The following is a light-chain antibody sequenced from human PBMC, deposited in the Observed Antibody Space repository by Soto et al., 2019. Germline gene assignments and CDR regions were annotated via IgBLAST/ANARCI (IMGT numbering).Light chain of an antibody. J-gene: IGLJ1*01. CDR2: EVS. CDR3: CSYAGSSTPLI. CDR1: SSDVGSYNL. V-gene: IGLV2-23*02. Sequence: QYVLTQPASVSGSPGQSTTISCTGTSSDVGSYNLVSWYQQHPGKAPKLMIYEVSKRPSGVSNRFSGSKSGNTASLTISGLQAEDEADYYCCSYAGSSTPLIFGTGTKVPS.